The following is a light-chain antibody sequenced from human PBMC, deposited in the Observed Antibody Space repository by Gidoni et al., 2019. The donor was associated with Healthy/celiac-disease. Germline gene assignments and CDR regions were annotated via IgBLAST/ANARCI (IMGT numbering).Light chain of an antibody. CDR2: GAS. Sequence: EIVMTQSPATLSVSPGERATLSCRASQSVSSNLAWDQQKPGQAPRLLIDGASTRATDIPARFSGSGSGTEFTLTISSLQSEDFAVYYCQQYNNWPPATFGQGTRLEIK. CDR1: QSVSSN. V-gene: IGKV3-15*01. J-gene: IGKJ5*01. CDR3: QQYNNWPPAT.